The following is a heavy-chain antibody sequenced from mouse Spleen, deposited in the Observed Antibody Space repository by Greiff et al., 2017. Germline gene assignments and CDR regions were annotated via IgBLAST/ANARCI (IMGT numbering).Heavy chain of an antibody. CDR3: PRWGSYSFDY. Sequence: VQLQQPGAELVKPGASVKLSCKASGYTFTSYWMQWVKQRPGQGLEWIGEIDPSDSYTNYNQKFKGKATLTVDTSSSTAYMQLSSLTSEDSAVYCCPRWGSYSFDYWGQGTTLTVSS. CDR1: GYTFTSYW. V-gene: IGHV1-50*01. J-gene: IGHJ2*01. CDR2: IDPSDSYT.